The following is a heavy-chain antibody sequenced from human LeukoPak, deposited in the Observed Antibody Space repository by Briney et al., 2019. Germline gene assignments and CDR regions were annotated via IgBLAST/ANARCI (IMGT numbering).Heavy chain of an antibody. CDR1: GGTFSSYA. CDR3: ARSKEGSYGTRGGYYFDY. CDR2: IIPIFGTA. J-gene: IGHJ4*02. Sequence: APVKVSCKASGGTFSSYAISWVRQAPGQGLEWMGGIIPIFGTANYAQKFQGRVTITADESTSTAYMELSSLRSEDTAVYYCARSKEGSYGTRGGYYFDYWGQGTLVTVSS. V-gene: IGHV1-69*13. D-gene: IGHD5-18*01.